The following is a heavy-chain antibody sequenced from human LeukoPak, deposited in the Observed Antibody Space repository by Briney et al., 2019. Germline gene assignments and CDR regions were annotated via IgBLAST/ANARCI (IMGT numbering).Heavy chain of an antibody. D-gene: IGHD3-16*01. Sequence: TSQTLSLTCTVSGGSISSGSYYWSWIRQPAGKGLEWIGRIYTSGSTNYNPSLKCRVTISVDTSKNQFSLKLSSVTAADTAVYYCARAPGGYLDYWGQGTLVTVSS. CDR3: ARAPGGYLDY. CDR1: GGSISSGSYY. V-gene: IGHV4-61*02. CDR2: IYTSGST. J-gene: IGHJ4*02.